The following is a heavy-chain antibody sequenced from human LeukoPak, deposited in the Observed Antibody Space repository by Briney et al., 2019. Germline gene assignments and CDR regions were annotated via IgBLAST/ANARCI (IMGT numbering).Heavy chain of an antibody. Sequence: GGSLRLSCAASGFTFSSYEMDWVRRAPGKGLEWVSYIGSSGGSRYYADSVKGRFTSSRDNAKNSLYLQMNSLRVEDTAVYYCAREDGDAFDIWGQGTMVSDSS. J-gene: IGHJ3*02. CDR3: AREDGDAFDI. V-gene: IGHV3-48*03. CDR1: GFTFSSYE. CDR2: IGSSGGSR. D-gene: IGHD5-24*01.